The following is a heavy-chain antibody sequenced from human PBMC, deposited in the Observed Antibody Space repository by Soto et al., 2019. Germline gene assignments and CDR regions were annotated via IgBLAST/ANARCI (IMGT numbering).Heavy chain of an antibody. CDR1: GFTFDDYA. D-gene: IGHD3-16*01. V-gene: IGHV3-9*01. J-gene: IGHJ6*02. CDR3: AKDISGRGSYYYYYGMDV. CDR2: ISWNSGNM. Sequence: GGSLRLSCATSGFTFDDYAMHWVRQAPGKGLEWVAGISWNSGNMNYADSVKARFTISRDNAKNSLSLQMNSLRAEDTALYYCAKDISGRGSYYYYYGMDVWGQGTTVTVSS.